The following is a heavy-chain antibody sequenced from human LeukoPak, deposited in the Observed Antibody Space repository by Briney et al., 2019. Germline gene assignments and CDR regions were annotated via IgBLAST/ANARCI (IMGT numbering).Heavy chain of an antibody. J-gene: IGHJ4*02. D-gene: IGHD4-17*01. CDR1: GFTFDDYA. Sequence: GGSLRLSCAASGFTFDDYAMHWVRQAPGKGLEWVSGISWNSGSIGYADSVKGRFTISRDNAKNSLYLQMNSLRAEDTALYYCAKDIFNGDYPDGIFDYWGQGTLVTVSS. V-gene: IGHV3-9*01. CDR2: ISWNSGSI. CDR3: AKDIFNGDYPDGIFDY.